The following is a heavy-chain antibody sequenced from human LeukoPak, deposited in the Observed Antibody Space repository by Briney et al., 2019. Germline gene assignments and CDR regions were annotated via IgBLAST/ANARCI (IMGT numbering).Heavy chain of an antibody. CDR3: ARVRSSVVDY. J-gene: IGHJ4*02. V-gene: IGHV3-48*01. Sequence: GGSLTLSCAASGITFSSYSMNWVRQAPGKGLEWVSYISSSSSTIYYADSVKGRFTIYRDNAKNSLYLQMNSLRAEDTAVYYCARVRSSVVDYWGQGTLVTVSS. D-gene: IGHD6-19*01. CDR2: ISSSSSTI. CDR1: GITFSSYS.